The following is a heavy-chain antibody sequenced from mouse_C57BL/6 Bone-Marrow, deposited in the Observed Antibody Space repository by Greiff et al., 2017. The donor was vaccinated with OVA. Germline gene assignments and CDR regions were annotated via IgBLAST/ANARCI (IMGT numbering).Heavy chain of an antibody. V-gene: IGHV1-69*01. CDR3: ARSYGSGGFAY. J-gene: IGHJ3*01. D-gene: IGHD1-1*01. CDR2: IDPSDSYT. Sequence: QVQLQQPGAELVMPGASVKLSCKASGYTFTSYWMHWVKQRPGQGLEWIGEIDPSDSYTNYNQKFKGKSTLTVDKSSSTAYMQLSSLTSDDSAVYYCARSYGSGGFAYWGQGTLVTVSA. CDR1: GYTFTSYW.